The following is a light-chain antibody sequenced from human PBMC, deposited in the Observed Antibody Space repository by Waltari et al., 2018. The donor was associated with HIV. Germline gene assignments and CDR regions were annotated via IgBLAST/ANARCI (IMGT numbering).Light chain of an antibody. Sequence: QSALTQPPSASGSPGQSVTISCTGTSSDVGGYISVSWYQQHPGKAPKLMIYEVSKRPSGVPDRFSGSKSGNTASLTVSGLQPDDEADYYCSSYAGNNNLVFGGGTKLTVL. V-gene: IGLV2-8*01. CDR1: SSDVGGYIS. J-gene: IGLJ2*01. CDR2: EVS. CDR3: SSYAGNNNLV.